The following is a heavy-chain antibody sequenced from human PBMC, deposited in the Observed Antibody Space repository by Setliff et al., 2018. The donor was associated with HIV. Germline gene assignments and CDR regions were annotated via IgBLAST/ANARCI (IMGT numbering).Heavy chain of an antibody. Sequence: ASVKVSCKVSGDTFRNYALNWVRQAPGQGLEWMGGIIPPVGAAVYAQNFQGRVTITADESTSTAYMELRSLRSDDTAVYYCARGYCSSTSCYGIYYFDNWGQGTPVTVSS. J-gene: IGHJ4*02. CDR3: ARGYCSSTSCYGIYYFDN. V-gene: IGHV1-69*13. CDR2: IIPPVGAA. CDR1: GDTFRNYA. D-gene: IGHD2-2*01.